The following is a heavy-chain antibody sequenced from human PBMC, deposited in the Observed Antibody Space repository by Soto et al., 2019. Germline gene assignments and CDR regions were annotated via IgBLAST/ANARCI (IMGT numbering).Heavy chain of an antibody. V-gene: IGHV2-5*02. CDR2: IYWDDDK. Sequence: QITLKESGPTLVKPTQTLTVTCTFSGFSLTTTGVGVGWIRQPPGKALEWLALIYWDDDKRYSPSLKSRLTITKDTSKNQVVLTMTNMDPVDTGIYYCALYYYGPGSYFKTFDYWGQGTLVTVSS. D-gene: IGHD3-10*01. CDR1: GFSLTTTGVG. CDR3: ALYYYGPGSYFKTFDY. J-gene: IGHJ4*02.